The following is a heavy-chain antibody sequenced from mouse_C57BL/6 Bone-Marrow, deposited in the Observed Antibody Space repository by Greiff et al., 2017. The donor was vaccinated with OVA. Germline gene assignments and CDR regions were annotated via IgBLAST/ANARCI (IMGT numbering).Heavy chain of an antibody. CDR1: GFNIKDDY. CDR2: IDPENGDT. J-gene: IGHJ2*01. D-gene: IGHD1-1*02. Sequence: VQLQQSGAELVRPGASVKLSCTASGFNIKDDYMHWVKQRPEQGLEWIGWIDPENGDTAYASKFQGKATITADTSSNTAYLQLSSLTSEDTAVYYCSTVALDYWGQGTTLTVSS. CDR3: STVALDY. V-gene: IGHV14-4*01.